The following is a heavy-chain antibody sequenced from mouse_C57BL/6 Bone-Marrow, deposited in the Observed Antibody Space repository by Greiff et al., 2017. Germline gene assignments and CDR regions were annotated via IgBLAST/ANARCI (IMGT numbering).Heavy chain of an antibody. D-gene: IGHD1-1*02. J-gene: IGHJ3*01. CDR2: IYPGDGDT. V-gene: IGHV1-80*01. CDR1: GYAFSSYW. CDR3: ERAGGGDGFAY. Sequence: VQLVESGAELVKPGASVKISCKASGYAFSSYWMNWVKQRPGKGLAWIGQIYPGDGDTNYNGKFKGKATLTTDKSSSTAYMQLSSLSSEDTAVYFGERAGGGDGFAYWGHETLVTGAA.